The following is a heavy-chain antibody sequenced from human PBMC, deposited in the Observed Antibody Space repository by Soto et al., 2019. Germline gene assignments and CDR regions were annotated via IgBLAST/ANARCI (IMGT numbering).Heavy chain of an antibody. CDR2: ISTTSTYT. CDR3: ARDDGLSSTNVKAFDI. CDR1: GFTFSRYY. D-gene: IGHD2-2*01. V-gene: IGHV3-21*01. J-gene: IGHJ3*02. Sequence: PGGSLRLSCAASGFTFSRYYMNWVRQAPGKGLEWVSSISTTSTYTHYADSLKGRFTISRDNAKKLLYLQMDSLRAEDMAVYYCARDDGLSSTNVKAFDIWGQGTKVTVSS.